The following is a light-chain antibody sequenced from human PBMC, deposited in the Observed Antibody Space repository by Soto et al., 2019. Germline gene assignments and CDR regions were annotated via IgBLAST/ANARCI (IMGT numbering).Light chain of an antibody. V-gene: IGKV1-39*01. J-gene: IGKJ2*01. CDR3: HQSYSSPPEYT. CDR1: QTIITY. Sequence: DIQMTQSPSSLSASIGDRVTITCRASQTIITYLNWYQQKPGNAPKLLIHGASNLESGVPSRFSGSGSGTDFTLTISSLHPEDFATYYCHQSYSSPPEYTFGQGTKLEIK. CDR2: GAS.